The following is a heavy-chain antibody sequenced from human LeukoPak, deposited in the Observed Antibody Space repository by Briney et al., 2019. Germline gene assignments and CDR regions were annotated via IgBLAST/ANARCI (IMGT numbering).Heavy chain of an antibody. CDR1: GYTFTGYY. CDR3: ARARIVVVVAAKVWFDP. V-gene: IGHV1-2*02. D-gene: IGHD2-15*01. J-gene: IGHJ5*02. Sequence: GASVKVSCKASGYTFTGYYMHWVRQAPGQGLEWMGWINPNSGGTNYAQKFQGRVTITRDTSISKAYMDLSRLRSDDTAVYYCARARIVVVVAAKVWFDPWGQGTLVTVSS. CDR2: INPNSGGT.